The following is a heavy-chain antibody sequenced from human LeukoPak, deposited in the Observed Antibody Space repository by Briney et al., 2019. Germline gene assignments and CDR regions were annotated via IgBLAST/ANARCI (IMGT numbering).Heavy chain of an antibody. V-gene: IGHV4-61*02. CDR2: IYTSGST. CDR1: GGSISSGSYY. CDR3: ARGNWFDP. J-gene: IGHJ5*02. Sequence: SQTLSLTCTVSGGSISSGSYYWSWIRQPAGKGLGWIGRIYTSGSTNYNPSLKSRVTISVDTSKNQFSLKLSSVTAADTAVYYCARGNWFDPWGQGTLVTVSS.